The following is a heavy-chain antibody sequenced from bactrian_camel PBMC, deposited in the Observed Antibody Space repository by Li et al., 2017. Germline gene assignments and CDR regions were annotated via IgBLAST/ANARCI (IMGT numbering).Heavy chain of an antibody. CDR2: LDSGVGRT. CDR1: GFTFSSFA. Sequence: DVQLVESGGGLVQPGGSLRLSCAASGFTFSSFAMSWVRQAPGKEREGVATLDSGVGRTYYRDSVKGRFTISQDNSKNTLFLQMNVLRPEDTAMYYCAARKVARGSHFSLGRAPALRRDEYNFWGQGTQVTVS. J-gene: IGHJ4*01. V-gene: IGHV3S31*01. D-gene: IGHD2*01. CDR3: AARKVARGSHFSLGRAPALRRDEYNF.